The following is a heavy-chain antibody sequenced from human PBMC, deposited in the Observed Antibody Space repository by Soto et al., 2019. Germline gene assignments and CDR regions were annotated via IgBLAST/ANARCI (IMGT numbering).Heavy chain of an antibody. J-gene: IGHJ3*02. V-gene: IGHV1-3*01. CDR1: GYTFTSYA. D-gene: IGHD4-17*01. CDR3: AIRDWDDHSDSVNAFDI. Sequence: ASVKVSCKASGYTFTSYAMHWVRQAPGQRLEWMGWINAGNGNTKYSQKFQGRVTITRDTSASTAYMELSSLRYEDTAVYYCAIRDWDDHSDSVNAFDIWGQGTMVTVS. CDR2: INAGNGNT.